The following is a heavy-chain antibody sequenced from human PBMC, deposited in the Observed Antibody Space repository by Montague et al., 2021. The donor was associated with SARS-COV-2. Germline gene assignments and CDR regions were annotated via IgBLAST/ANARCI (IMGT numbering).Heavy chain of an antibody. CDR3: ARRGLGYYDSSGGLIPQNAFDI. J-gene: IGHJ3*02. Sequence: SETLSLTCTVSGGSISSYYWSWIRQPPGKGLEWIGYIYYSGSTNYNPSLKSRVTISVDTSKNQFSLKLSSVTAADTAVYYCARRGLGYYDSSGGLIPQNAFDIWGQGTMVTVSP. V-gene: IGHV4-59*08. D-gene: IGHD3-22*01. CDR2: IYYSGST. CDR1: GGSISSYY.